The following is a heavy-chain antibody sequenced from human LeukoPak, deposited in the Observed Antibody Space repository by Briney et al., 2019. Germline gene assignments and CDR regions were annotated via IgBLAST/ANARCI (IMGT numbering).Heavy chain of an antibody. Sequence: SGTLSLTCAVSGGSISSSNWWSWVRQSPGKGLEWLGEIYHSGNTYYNPSLKSRVTISVDKSKNQFSLRLTSVAAADTAVYYCARSKGAGSGFRLLYYFDYWGQGTLVTVSS. CDR2: IYHSGNT. CDR1: GGSISSSNW. J-gene: IGHJ4*02. D-gene: IGHD3-22*01. V-gene: IGHV4-4*02. CDR3: ARSKGAGSGFRLLYYFDY.